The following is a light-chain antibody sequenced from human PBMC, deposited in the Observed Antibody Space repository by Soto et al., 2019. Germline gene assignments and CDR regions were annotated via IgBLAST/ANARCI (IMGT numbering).Light chain of an antibody. CDR2: EVS. Sequence: QSALTQPASVSGSPGQSITISCTGTSSDVGGYNYVSWYQQHPGKAPKLMIYEVSKRPSGVSNRFSGSKSGNTASLIISGLQTEDEADYYCASYTSSNTLVIGGGTKVTVL. J-gene: IGLJ2*01. CDR1: SSDVGGYNY. CDR3: ASYTSSNTLV. V-gene: IGLV2-14*01.